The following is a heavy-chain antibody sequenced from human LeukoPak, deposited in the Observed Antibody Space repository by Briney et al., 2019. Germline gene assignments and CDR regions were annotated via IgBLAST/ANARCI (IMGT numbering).Heavy chain of an antibody. Sequence: SETLSLTCTVSGGSISSYYWSWIRQPPGKGLEWIGYIYYSGSTNYNPSLKSRVTISVDTSKNQFSLKLSSVTAADTAVYYCARVGYSSSSRMDVWGKGTTVTVSS. V-gene: IGHV4-59*01. CDR2: IYYSGST. J-gene: IGHJ6*03. D-gene: IGHD6-6*01. CDR1: GGSISSYY. CDR3: ARVGYSSSSRMDV.